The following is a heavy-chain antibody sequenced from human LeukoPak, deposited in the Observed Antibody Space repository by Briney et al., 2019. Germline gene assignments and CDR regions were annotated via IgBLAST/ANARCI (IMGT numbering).Heavy chain of an antibody. CDR3: ATEGYCSGGSCYPHGWFDP. CDR1: GFTFSSYS. V-gene: IGHV3-21*01. D-gene: IGHD2-15*01. CDR2: ISSSSSYI. Sequence: GGSLRLSCAASGFTFSSYSMNWVRQAPGKGLEWVSSISSSSSYIYYADSVKGRFTISRDNAKNSLYVQMNSLRAEDTAVYYCATEGYCSGGSCYPHGWFDPWGQGTLVTVPS. J-gene: IGHJ5*02.